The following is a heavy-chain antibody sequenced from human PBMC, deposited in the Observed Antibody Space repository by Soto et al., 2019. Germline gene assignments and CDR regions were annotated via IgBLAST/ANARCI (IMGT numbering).Heavy chain of an antibody. CDR2: IYYSGST. CDR1: GGSISDGGYY. Sequence: TLSLRCTVSGGSISDGGYYWSWIRQHPGKGLEWIGYIYYSGSTYYNPSLKSRVTISVDTSKNQFSLKLSSVTAADTAVYYSAREGGVTGTTPRVSPWGQGTLVTV. V-gene: IGHV4-31*03. D-gene: IGHD1-7*01. CDR3: AREGGVTGTTPRVSP. J-gene: IGHJ5*02.